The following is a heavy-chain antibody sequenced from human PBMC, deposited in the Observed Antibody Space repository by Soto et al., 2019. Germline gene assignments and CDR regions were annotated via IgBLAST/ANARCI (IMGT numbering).Heavy chain of an antibody. J-gene: IGHJ6*02. V-gene: IGHV1-18*04. D-gene: IGHD4-17*01. Sequence: QAQLVQSGAEVKKPGASVKVSCKASGYTFTSYGISWVRQAPGQGLEWMGWISAYNGNTNYAQKLQGRVTMTTDTSTSTAYMELRSLRSDDTAVYYCARDRDYGDNYYYYGMDVWGQGTTVTVSS. CDR1: GYTFTSYG. CDR2: ISAYNGNT. CDR3: ARDRDYGDNYYYYGMDV.